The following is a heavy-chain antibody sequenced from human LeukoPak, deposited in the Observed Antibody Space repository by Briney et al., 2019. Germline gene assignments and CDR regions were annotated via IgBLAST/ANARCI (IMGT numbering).Heavy chain of an antibody. V-gene: IGHV3-30*04. CDR2: ISNDGSHI. Sequence: GGSLRLSCAASGFTFTSYAMHWVRQAPGKGLEWVAVISNDGSHIYYADSVKGRFTISRDNSENTLFLQMNSLRTEDTAVYYCARAVQQWRSGGISYGMDVWGQGTTVTVSS. D-gene: IGHD6-19*01. CDR1: GFTFTSYA. CDR3: ARAVQQWRSGGISYGMDV. J-gene: IGHJ6*02.